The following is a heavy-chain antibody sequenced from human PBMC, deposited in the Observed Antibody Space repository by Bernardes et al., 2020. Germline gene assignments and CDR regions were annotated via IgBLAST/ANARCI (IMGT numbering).Heavy chain of an antibody. Sequence: GGSLRLSCAASGFTFSSYAMNWVRQAPGKGLEWVSTISSSGGSTYYADSVKGRFTISRDKSKNTLYLQMNSLRAEDTAVYYCAKEIYSGHDNYFDHWGQGTLVTVSS. D-gene: IGHD5-12*01. V-gene: IGHV3-23*01. CDR3: AKEIYSGHDNYFDH. CDR1: GFTFSSYA. CDR2: ISSSGGST. J-gene: IGHJ4*02.